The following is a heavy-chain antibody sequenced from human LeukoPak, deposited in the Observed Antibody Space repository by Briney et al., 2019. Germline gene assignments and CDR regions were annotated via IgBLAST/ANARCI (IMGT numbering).Heavy chain of an antibody. Sequence: PGRSLRLSCAASGFTFSSYGMHWVRQAPGKGLEWVAVISYDGSNKYYADSVKGRFTISRDNSKNTLYLQMNSLRAEDTAVYYCATTHYGSGSYYTLDFDYWGQGTLVTVSS. J-gene: IGHJ4*02. V-gene: IGHV3-30*03. CDR3: ATTHYGSGSYYTLDFDY. CDR2: ISYDGSNK. D-gene: IGHD3-10*01. CDR1: GFTFSSYG.